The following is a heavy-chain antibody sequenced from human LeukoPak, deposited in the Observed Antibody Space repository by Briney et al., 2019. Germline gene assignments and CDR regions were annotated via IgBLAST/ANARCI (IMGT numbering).Heavy chain of an antibody. CDR3: AKDVIGRGRIAAAGTPAFDY. J-gene: IGHJ4*02. Sequence: GGSLRLSCAASGFTFSSYATSWVRQAPGKGLEWVSAISGSGGSTYYADSVKGRFTISRDNSKNTLYLQMNSLRAEDTAVYYCAKDVIGRGRIAAAGTPAFDYWGQGTLVTVSS. V-gene: IGHV3-23*01. CDR2: ISGSGGST. D-gene: IGHD6-13*01. CDR1: GFTFSSYA.